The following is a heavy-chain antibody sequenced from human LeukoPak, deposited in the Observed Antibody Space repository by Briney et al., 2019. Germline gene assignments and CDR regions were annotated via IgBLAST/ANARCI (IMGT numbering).Heavy chain of an antibody. CDR2: ISGDGGST. D-gene: IGHD6-13*01. V-gene: IGHV3-43*02. J-gene: IGHJ6*02. Sequence: PGGSLRLSCAASGFTFDNYAMHWVRQAPGKCLALVSRISGDGGSTYYADSVKGRLTISRDNSKSSLYLQMNSLRTEDTALYYCAKDIGRRIADYGMDVGGQGTTVSVSS. CDR3: AKDIGRRIADYGMDV. CDR1: GFTFDNYA.